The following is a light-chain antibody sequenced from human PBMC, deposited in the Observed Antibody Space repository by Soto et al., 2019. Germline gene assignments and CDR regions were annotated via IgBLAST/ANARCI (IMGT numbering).Light chain of an antibody. Sequence: EFVLTQSPGTLSLSPGERATLSCRASQTVRNNYLAWYQQKPGQAPRLLIYDASSRATGIPDRFSGGGSGTDFTLTISRLEPEDFTIYYCQYYNNWLATFGGGTKVDIK. CDR3: QYYNNWLAT. V-gene: IGKV3D-20*02. J-gene: IGKJ4*01. CDR1: QTVRNNY. CDR2: DAS.